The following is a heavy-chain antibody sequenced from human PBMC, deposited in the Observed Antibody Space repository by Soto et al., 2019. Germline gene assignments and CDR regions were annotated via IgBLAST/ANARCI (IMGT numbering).Heavy chain of an antibody. D-gene: IGHD6-13*01. V-gene: IGHV3-30*04. J-gene: IGHJ6*02. CDR3: AKGGRGGIAAAGRVPYGMDV. Sequence: GGSLRLSCAASGFTFTNYAFHWARQAPGKGLEWAAVISYDGSNKYYADSVKGRFTISRDNSKNTLYLQMNSLRAEDTAVYYCAKGGRGGIAAAGRVPYGMDVWGQGTTVTVSS. CDR1: GFTFTNYA. CDR2: ISYDGSNK.